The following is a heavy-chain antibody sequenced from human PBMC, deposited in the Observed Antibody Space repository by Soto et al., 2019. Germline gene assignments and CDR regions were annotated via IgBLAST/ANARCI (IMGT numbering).Heavy chain of an antibody. D-gene: IGHD3-3*01. CDR3: AKGGPRLRFLEWLSHEAYYYYYYMDV. CDR2: ISYDGSNK. J-gene: IGHJ6*03. V-gene: IGHV3-30*18. CDR1: GFTFSSYG. Sequence: GGSLRLSCAASGFTFSSYGMHWVRQAPGKGLEWVAVISYDGSNKYYADSVKGRFTISRDNSKNTLYLQMNSLRAEDTAVYYCAKGGPRLRFLEWLSHEAYYYYYYMDVWGKGTTVTVSS.